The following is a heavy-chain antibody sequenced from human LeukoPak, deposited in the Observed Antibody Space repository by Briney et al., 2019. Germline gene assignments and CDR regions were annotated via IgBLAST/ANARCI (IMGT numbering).Heavy chain of an antibody. CDR1: GFTFSSYG. CDR3: AKARWLQSEFDP. D-gene: IGHD5-24*01. Sequence: GGSLRLSCAASGFTFSSYGMSWVRQAPGKGLEWVSAISGSGGSTYYADSVKGRFTISRDNSKNTLYLQMNSLRAEDTAVYYCAKARWLQSEFDPWGQGTLVTVSS. J-gene: IGHJ5*02. V-gene: IGHV3-23*01. CDR2: ISGSGGST.